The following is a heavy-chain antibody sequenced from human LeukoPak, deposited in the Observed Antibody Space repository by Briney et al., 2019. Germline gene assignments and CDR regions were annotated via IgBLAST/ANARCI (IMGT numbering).Heavy chain of an antibody. V-gene: IGHV3-7*01. D-gene: IGHD2-15*01. Sequence: GGSLRLSCAASGFTLSNYWMSWVRQAPGRGLGWVANIKQDESEKYYLDSVKGRFTISRDNAKNSLCLQMNSLRAEDTAVYYCARRRVGVAARFDYWGQGTLVTVSS. CDR1: GFTLSNYW. J-gene: IGHJ4*02. CDR2: IKQDESEK. CDR3: ARRRVGVAARFDY.